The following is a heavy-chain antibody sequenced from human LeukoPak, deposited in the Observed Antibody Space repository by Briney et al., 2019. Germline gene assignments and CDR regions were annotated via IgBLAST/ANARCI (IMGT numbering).Heavy chain of an antibody. D-gene: IGHD3-22*01. Sequence: PSETLSLTCSVSGGSISSSSYYWGWIRQPPGKGLEWIGRIYYSRSTYYNPSLKSRVTISSDTSKNQFSLKLRSVTAADTAVYYCARHRAYYYESSGFYYGSAFDIWGQGTMVTVSS. J-gene: IGHJ3*02. CDR3: ARHRAYYYESSGFYYGSAFDI. CDR1: GGSISSSSYY. CDR2: IYYSRST. V-gene: IGHV4-39*01.